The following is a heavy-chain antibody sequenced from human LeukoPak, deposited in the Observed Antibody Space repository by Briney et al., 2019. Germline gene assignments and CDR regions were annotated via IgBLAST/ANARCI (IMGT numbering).Heavy chain of an antibody. V-gene: IGHV1-2*06. D-gene: IGHD5-18*01. CDR3: ASSGGYSYGYHS. CDR2: INPNSGGT. CDR1: GYTFTGYY. J-gene: IGHJ5*02. Sequence: ASVKVSCKASGYTFTGYYMHWVRQAPGQGLEWMGRINPNSGGTNCAQKFQGRVTMTRDTSISTAYRELNRLRSDDTAVYYCASSGGYSYGYHSWGQGTLVTVSS.